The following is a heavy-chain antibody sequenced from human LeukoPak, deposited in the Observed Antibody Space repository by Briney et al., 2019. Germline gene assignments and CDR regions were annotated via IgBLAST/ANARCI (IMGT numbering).Heavy chain of an antibody. Sequence: GGSLRLSCAASGXTFSSYWMSWVRKAPGKGLEWVGHIKQDGSEKYNVDSVKGRFTMSRDKAKNSLYLQMNSLRAEDTAVYYCARGTIAAAGYYYFDYWGQGTQVTVSS. CDR1: GXTFSSYW. J-gene: IGHJ4*02. CDR3: ARGTIAAAGYYYFDY. CDR2: IKQDGSEK. V-gene: IGHV3-7*04. D-gene: IGHD6-13*01.